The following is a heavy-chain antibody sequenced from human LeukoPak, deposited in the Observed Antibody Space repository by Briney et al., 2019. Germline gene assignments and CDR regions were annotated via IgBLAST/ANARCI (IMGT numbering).Heavy chain of an antibody. V-gene: IGHV1-69*05. CDR1: GGTFSSYA. CDR2: IIPIFGTA. D-gene: IGHD2-2*01. CDR3: AVLGYCSSTSCP. Sequence: SVKVSCKASGGTFSSYAIIWVRQAPGQGLEWMGGIIPIFGTANYAQKFQGRVTITTDESTSTAYMELSSLRSEDTAVYYCAVLGYCSSTSCPWGQGTLVTVSS. J-gene: IGHJ5*02.